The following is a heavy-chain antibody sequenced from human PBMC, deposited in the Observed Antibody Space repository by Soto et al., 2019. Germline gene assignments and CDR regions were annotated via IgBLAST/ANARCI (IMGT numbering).Heavy chain of an antibody. V-gene: IGHV1-69*02. CDR2: IIPILGIA. D-gene: IGHD2-2*01. J-gene: IGHJ6*03. Sequence: ASVKVSCKASGGTFSSYTISWVRQAPGQGLEWMGRIIPILGIANYAQKFQGRVTITADKSTSTAYMELSSLRSEDTAVYYCARGQLRVVVPAALEPNTTGNYYYYMDVWGKGTTVTVSS. CDR1: GGTFSSYT. CDR3: ARGQLRVVVPAALEPNTTGNYYYYMDV.